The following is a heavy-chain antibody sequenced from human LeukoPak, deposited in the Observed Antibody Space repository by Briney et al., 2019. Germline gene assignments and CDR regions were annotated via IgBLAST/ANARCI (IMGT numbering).Heavy chain of an antibody. J-gene: IGHJ4*02. CDR2: IYSGGNI. CDR1: GFTVSSTY. Sequence: GGSLRLSCAASGFTVSSTYMSWVRQAPGKGLEWVSVIYSGGNIYYIESVKGRFTISRDNSKNTLYLQMNSLRAEDTAVYYCAREAGIAAAATFDYWGQGTLVTVSS. CDR3: AREAGIAAAATFDY. D-gene: IGHD6-13*01. V-gene: IGHV3-53*01.